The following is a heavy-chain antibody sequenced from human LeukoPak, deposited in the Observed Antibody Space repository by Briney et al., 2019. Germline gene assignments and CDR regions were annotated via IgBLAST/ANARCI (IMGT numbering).Heavy chain of an antibody. CDR2: IIPSGGST. CDR3: ARRGGSDYGDYEGAFDI. Sequence: ASVKVSCKASGYTFTSYYMHWVRQAPGQGLEWMGIIIPSGGSTSYAQKFQGRVTMTRDTSTSTVYMELSSLRSEDTAVYYCARRGGSDYGDYEGAFDIWGQGTMVTVSS. J-gene: IGHJ3*02. D-gene: IGHD4-17*01. CDR1: GYTFTSYY. V-gene: IGHV1-46*01.